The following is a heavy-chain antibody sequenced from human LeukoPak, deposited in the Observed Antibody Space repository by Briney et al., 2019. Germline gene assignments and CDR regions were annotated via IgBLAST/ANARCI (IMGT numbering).Heavy chain of an antibody. Sequence: PGGSLRLSCAASGFTFRSYSMNWVRQAPGKGLEWVSSINSRGNDKYYAESVKGRFTISRDNAKNSLYLQMNNLRVEDTAVYYCAREGSIVPHYDLDCWGQGSLVTVSS. D-gene: IGHD2-21*01. CDR2: INSRGNDK. J-gene: IGHJ4*02. V-gene: IGHV3-21*01. CDR3: AREGSIVPHYDLDC. CDR1: GFTFRSYS.